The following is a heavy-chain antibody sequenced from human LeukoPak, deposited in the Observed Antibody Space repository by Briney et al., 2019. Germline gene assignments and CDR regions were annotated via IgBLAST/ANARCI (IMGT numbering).Heavy chain of an antibody. V-gene: IGHV1-69*05. D-gene: IGHD6-13*01. CDR2: IIPIFGTA. CDR3: ARGIAAAGGYDAFDI. Sequence: SVKVSCKASGGTFSSHAFSWVRQAPGHGLEWMGGIIPIFGTANYAQKFQGRVTMTRDMSTSTVYMELSSLRSEDTAVYYCARGIAAAGGYDAFDIWGQGTMVTVSS. J-gene: IGHJ3*02. CDR1: GGTFSSHA.